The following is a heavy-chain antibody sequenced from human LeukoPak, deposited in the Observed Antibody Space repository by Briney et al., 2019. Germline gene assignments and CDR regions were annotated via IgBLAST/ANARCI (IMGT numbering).Heavy chain of an antibody. CDR3: ARREGARPMDY. CDR2: MDDSGST. Sequence: SETLSLTCTVSGGSISSYYWSWIRQPPGKGLEWIGYMDDSGSTNYNPSLTSRVTISVDTSKNQFSLKLSSVTAADTAVYYCARREGARPMDYWGQGTLVTVSS. J-gene: IGHJ4*02. V-gene: IGHV4-59*08. D-gene: IGHD6-6*01. CDR1: GGSISSYY.